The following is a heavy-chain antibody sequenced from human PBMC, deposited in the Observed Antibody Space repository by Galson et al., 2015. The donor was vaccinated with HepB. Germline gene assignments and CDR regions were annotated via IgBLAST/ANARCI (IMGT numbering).Heavy chain of an antibody. CDR3: AKDHLMTTTNYYYYYGMDV. J-gene: IGHJ6*02. D-gene: IGHD4-11*01. CDR1: GFTFSSYG. CDR2: ISYDGSNK. Sequence: SLRLSCAASGFTFSSYGMHWVRQAPGKGLEWVAVISYDGSNKYYADSVKGRFTISRDNSKNTLYLQMNSLRAEDTAVYYCAKDHLMTTTNYYYYYGMDVWGQGTTVTVSS. V-gene: IGHV3-30*18.